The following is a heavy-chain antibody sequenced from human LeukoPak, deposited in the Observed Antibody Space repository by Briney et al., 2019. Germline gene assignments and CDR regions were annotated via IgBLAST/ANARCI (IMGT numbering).Heavy chain of an antibody. J-gene: IGHJ6*03. CDR2: IYTSGST. V-gene: IGHV4-4*07. CDR1: SGSISSYY. Sequence: SETLSLTCTVSSGSISSYYWSWIRQPAGERLEWIGRIYTSGSTNYNPSLESRVTISVDKSKNQFSLKLSSVTAADTAVYYCARDAGTGTTGNYYYYMDVWGKGTTVTVSS. CDR3: ARDAGTGTTGNYYYYMDV. D-gene: IGHD1-7*01.